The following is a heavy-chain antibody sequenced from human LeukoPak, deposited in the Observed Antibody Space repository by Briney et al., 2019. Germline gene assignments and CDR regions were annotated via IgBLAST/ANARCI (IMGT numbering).Heavy chain of an antibody. V-gene: IGHV3-11*01. CDR1: GFTFSNYY. D-gene: IGHD1-1*01. CDR3: GRGHWQLEV. Sequence: GGSQRLSCAASGFTFSNYYMSWIRQAPGKGLEWVSYITPSGSPIYYADSVKGRFTISRDNAKNSVYLQMNSLRTDDTAVYYCGRGHWQLEVWGQGILVTVSS. CDR2: ITPSGSPI. J-gene: IGHJ4*02.